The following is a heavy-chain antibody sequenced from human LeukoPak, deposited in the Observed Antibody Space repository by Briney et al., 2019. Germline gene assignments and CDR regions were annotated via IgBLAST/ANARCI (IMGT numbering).Heavy chain of an antibody. D-gene: IGHD5-18*01. CDR3: ARGSPIQLWADAFDI. J-gene: IGHJ3*02. V-gene: IGHV4-34*01. CDR1: GGSFSGYY. CDR2: INHSGST. Sequence: PSETLSLTCAVYGGSFSGYYWSWIRRPPGKGLEWIGEINHSGSTNYNPSLKSRVTISVDTSKNQFSLKLSSVTAADTAVYYCARGSPIQLWADAFDIWGQGTMVTVSS.